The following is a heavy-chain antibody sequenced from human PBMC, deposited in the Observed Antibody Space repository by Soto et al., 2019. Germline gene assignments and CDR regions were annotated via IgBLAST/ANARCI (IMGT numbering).Heavy chain of an antibody. J-gene: IGHJ3*02. Sequence: GASVKVSCTASGYTFTYRYLHWVRQAPGQALEWMGWITPFNGNTNYAQKFQDRVTITRDRSMSTAYMELSSLRSEDTAMYYCARYDAGSDAFDIWGQGTMVTVSS. V-gene: IGHV1-45*02. CDR1: GYTFTYRY. CDR2: ITPFNGNT. D-gene: IGHD3-10*01. CDR3: ARYDAGSDAFDI.